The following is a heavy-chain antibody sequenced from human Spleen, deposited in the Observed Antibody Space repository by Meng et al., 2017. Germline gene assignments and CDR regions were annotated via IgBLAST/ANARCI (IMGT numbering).Heavy chain of an antibody. D-gene: IGHD3-22*01. J-gene: IGHJ5*02. Sequence: VDLQKWGAGLLKPSGTLSLTCAVYGGSFSGYYWSWIRQPPGKGLEWIGEINHSGSTNYNPSLKSRVTISVDTSKNQFSLKLSSVTAADTAVYYCARGIYYYDSSGFQRWFDPWGQGTLVTVAS. CDR1: GGSFSGYY. CDR3: ARGIYYYDSSGFQRWFDP. CDR2: INHSGST. V-gene: IGHV4-34*01.